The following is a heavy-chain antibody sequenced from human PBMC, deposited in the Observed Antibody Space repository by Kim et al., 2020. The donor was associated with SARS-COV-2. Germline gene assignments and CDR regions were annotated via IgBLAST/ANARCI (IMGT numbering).Heavy chain of an antibody. CDR1: GGSISSYY. CDR2: IYYSGST. V-gene: IGHV4-59*01. J-gene: IGHJ5*02. D-gene: IGHD5-12*01. CDR3: AREAGRDGYNLVNWFDP. Sequence: SETLSLTCTVSGGSISSYYWSWIRQPPGKGLEWIGYIYYSGSTNYNPSLKSRVTISVDTSKNQFSLKLSSVTAADTAVYYCAREAGRDGYNLVNWFDPWGQGTLVTVSS.